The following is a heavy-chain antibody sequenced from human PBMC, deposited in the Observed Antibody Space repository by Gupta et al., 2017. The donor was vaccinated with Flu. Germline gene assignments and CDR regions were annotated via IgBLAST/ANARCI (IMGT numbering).Heavy chain of an antibody. CDR3: EKDNNRVRCTSEC. CDR2: INGSSARS. J-gene: IGHJ4*02. CDR1: SYE. V-gene: IGHV3-23*01. Sequence: SYEMGWVRQGPGKGKEWVSTINGSSARSYYVESVKGRLTITRENAKNTLELQMESISMEDTDVYDCEKDNNRVRCTSECWGQGTLVTVSS.